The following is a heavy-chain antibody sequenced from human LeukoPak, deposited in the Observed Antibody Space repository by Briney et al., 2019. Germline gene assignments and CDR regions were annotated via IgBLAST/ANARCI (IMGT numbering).Heavy chain of an antibody. CDR1: GGSISSSHYY. D-gene: IGHD3-3*01. J-gene: IGHJ6*03. CDR3: ARQISDYYYYYIDV. Sequence: SETLSLTCTVSGGSISSSHYYWGWIRQPPGKGLEWIGTIYYSGTTYYNPSLESRVTMSEDTSKNQFSLTLRSVTATDTAVYYCARQISDYYYYYIDVWGKGTMVTVSS. CDR2: IYYSGTT. V-gene: IGHV4-39*01.